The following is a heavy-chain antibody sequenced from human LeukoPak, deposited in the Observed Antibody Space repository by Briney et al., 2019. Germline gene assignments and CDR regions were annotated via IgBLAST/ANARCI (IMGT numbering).Heavy chain of an antibody. CDR3: TRGGVDY. Sequence: GGSLRLSCAASGFTFSSYGMHWVRQAPGKGLVWVSRINSDGSTTTYADSVKGRFTISRDNAKNTLYLQMNSLRDEDTAVYYCTRGGVDYWGQGTLVTVSS. J-gene: IGHJ4*02. V-gene: IGHV3-74*01. CDR2: INSDGSTT. D-gene: IGHD3-10*01. CDR1: GFTFSSYG.